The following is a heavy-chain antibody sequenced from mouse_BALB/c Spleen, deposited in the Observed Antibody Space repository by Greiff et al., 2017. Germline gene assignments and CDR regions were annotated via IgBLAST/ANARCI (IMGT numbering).Heavy chain of an antibody. CDR3: ARGGVRNYAMDY. J-gene: IGHJ4*01. CDR1: GYTFTSYW. D-gene: IGHD2-14*01. V-gene: IGHV1-69*02. Sequence: VQLQQPGAELVKPGAPVKLSCKASGYTFTSYWMNWVKQRPGRGLEWIGRIDPSDSETHYNQKFKDKATLTVDKSSSTAYMQLSSLTSEDSAVYYCARGGVRNYAMDYWGQGTSVTVSS. CDR2: IDPSDSET.